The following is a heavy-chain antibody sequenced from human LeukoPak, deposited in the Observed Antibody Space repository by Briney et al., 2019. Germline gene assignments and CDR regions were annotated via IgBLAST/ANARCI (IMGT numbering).Heavy chain of an antibody. J-gene: IGHJ4*02. D-gene: IGHD3-22*01. CDR1: GFTVSSNY. CDR2: IYSGGST. V-gene: IGHV3-53*01. Sequence: PGGSLRLSCAASGFTVSSNYMSWVRQAPGKRLEWVSVIYSGGSTYYADSVKGRFTISRDNSKNTLYLQMNSLRAEDTAVYYCARDTPHYYDSSGYIIWGQGTLVTVSS. CDR3: ARDTPHYYDSSGYII.